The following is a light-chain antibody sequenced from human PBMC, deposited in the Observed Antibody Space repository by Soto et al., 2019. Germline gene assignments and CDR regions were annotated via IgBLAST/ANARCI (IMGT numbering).Light chain of an antibody. CDR3: QQYNNWPLT. V-gene: IGKV3D-15*01. J-gene: IGKJ4*01. Sequence: EIEMTQSPATLSVSPGGRATLSCRTSHSVDSNLAWYQQKPGQAPRLLIFGASTRATGIPARFSGSGSGTDFTLTIGSLQSEDFAVYYRQQYNNWPLTFGGGTKVDIK. CDR2: GAS. CDR1: HSVDSN.